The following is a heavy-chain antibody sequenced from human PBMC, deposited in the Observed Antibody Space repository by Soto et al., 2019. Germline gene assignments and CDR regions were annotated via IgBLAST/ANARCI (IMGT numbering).Heavy chain of an antibody. Sequence: GGSLSCAASGFTFSGYAMSWVRQAPGKGLEWVSTIIGSGGTTYYADSVKGRLTISRDNSKNTLYLQMNSLRAEDTALYYCAKGGGYDYYYGMDVWGQGTTVTVSS. CDR2: IIGSGGTT. V-gene: IGHV3-23*01. CDR1: GFTFSGYA. CDR3: AKGGGYDYYYGMDV. J-gene: IGHJ6*02. D-gene: IGHD5-12*01.